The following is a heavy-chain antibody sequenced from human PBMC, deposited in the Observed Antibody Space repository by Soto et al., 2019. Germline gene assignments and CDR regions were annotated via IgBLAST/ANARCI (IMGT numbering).Heavy chain of an antibody. CDR3: AKADSNYAGRFSYYYMDV. CDR2: ISAYNGKT. J-gene: IGHJ6*03. CDR1: GYTFSSYG. Sequence: ASVKVSCKASGYTFSSYGIGWVRQAPGQGLEWMGWISAYNGKTHYSQNFQGKVTMTTDTSTSTAYMELRTLRSDDTAVYYCAKADSNYAGRFSYYYMDVWGKGTRVTVSX. D-gene: IGHD4-4*01. V-gene: IGHV1-18*04.